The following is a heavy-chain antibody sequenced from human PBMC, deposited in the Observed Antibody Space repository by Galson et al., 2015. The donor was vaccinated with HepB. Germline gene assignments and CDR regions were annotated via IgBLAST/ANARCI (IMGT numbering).Heavy chain of an antibody. CDR1: GYSFTNYW. CDR3: ARGSLGGYDSTFEY. V-gene: IGHV5-51*01. J-gene: IGHJ4*02. D-gene: IGHD5-12*01. CDR2: TYPGDSDT. Sequence: QSGAEVKKPGESLKISCKGTGYSFTNYWIVWVRHMPGKGLEWMGTTYPGDSDTRYSPSFQGRVTISADKSISTAYLQWSSLRASDTAMYYCARGSLGGYDSTFEYWGQGTLVTVSS.